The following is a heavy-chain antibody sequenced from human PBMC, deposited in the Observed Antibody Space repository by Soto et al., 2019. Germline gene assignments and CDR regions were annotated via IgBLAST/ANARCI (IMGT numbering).Heavy chain of an antibody. J-gene: IGHJ6*02. CDR3: ARRRSTVTTAWFYHAMDV. V-gene: IGHV3-33*01. CDR1: GFSFSDYG. CDR2: IWLDGSNK. Sequence: QVQLVESGGGVVQPGTSLRLSCVASGFSFSDYGMHWVRQAPGKGLEGVAVIWLDGSNKYYGESVKGRFTISRDNSKNTVTLQMDRLRADDTAVYYCARRRSTVTTAWFYHAMDVWGQGTTVTVS. D-gene: IGHD4-17*01.